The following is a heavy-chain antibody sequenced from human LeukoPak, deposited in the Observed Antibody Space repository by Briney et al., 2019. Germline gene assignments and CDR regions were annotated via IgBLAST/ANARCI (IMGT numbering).Heavy chain of an antibody. CDR1: GLTVSTFA. CDR2: IYSGGST. D-gene: IGHD6-19*01. Sequence: GGSLRLSCAASGLTVSTFAVTWVRQAPGKGLEWVSCIYSGGSTYYADSVKGRFTISRDNSKQALYLQMNSLRAEDTAVYYCARDVTYSSGWYQSDYYGMDVWGQGTTVTVSS. J-gene: IGHJ6*02. V-gene: IGHV3-66*01. CDR3: ARDVTYSSGWYQSDYYGMDV.